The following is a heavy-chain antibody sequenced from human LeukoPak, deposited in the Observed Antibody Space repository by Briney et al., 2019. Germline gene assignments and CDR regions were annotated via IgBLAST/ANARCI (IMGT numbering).Heavy chain of an antibody. V-gene: IGHV1-2*02. CDR3: ARDRYYDSSGYYLFDY. CDR1: GYTFTGYY. J-gene: IGHJ4*02. D-gene: IGHD3-22*01. CDR2: INPNSGGT. Sequence: ASVKVSCKASGYTFTGYYMHWVRQAPGQGVEWMGWINPNSGGTNYAQKFQGRVTMTRDTSISTAYKELSRLRSDDTAVYYCARDRYYDSSGYYLFDYWGQGTLVTVSS.